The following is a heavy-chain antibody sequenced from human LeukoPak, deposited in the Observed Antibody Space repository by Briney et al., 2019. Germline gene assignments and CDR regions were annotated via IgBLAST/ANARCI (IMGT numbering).Heavy chain of an antibody. V-gene: IGHV3-7*01. J-gene: IGHJ4*02. CDR3: ATGMSGGFFDH. CDR1: RFTFSSYW. Sequence: GGSLRLSCAASRFTFSSYWMSWVRQAPGKGLEWVANIKQGGSEKYYVDSVKGRFTISRDNAKNSLYLQMNSLRAEDTAVYYCATGMSGGFFDHWGQGTLVTVSS. CDR2: IKQGGSEK. D-gene: IGHD3-16*01.